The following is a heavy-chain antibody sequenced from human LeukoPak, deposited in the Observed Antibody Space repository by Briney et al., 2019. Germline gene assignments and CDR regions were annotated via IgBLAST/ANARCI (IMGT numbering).Heavy chain of an antibody. V-gene: IGHV4-61*01. CDR2: IYYSGST. CDR3: WGGGWKKPFDY. Sequence: PSETLSLTCTVSGGSVSSGSYYWSWIRQPPGKGLEWIGYIYYSGSTNYNPSLKSRVTISVDTSKNQFSLKLSSVTAADTAVYYCWGGGWKKPFDYWGQGTLVTVSS. D-gene: IGHD2-21*01. CDR1: GGSVSSGSYY. J-gene: IGHJ4*02.